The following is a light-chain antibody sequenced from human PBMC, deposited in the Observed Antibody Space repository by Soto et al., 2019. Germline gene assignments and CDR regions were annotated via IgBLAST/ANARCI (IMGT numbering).Light chain of an antibody. CDR3: QSYGSSGVV. CDR2: ANN. V-gene: IGLV1-40*01. CDR1: MSNIGAGYD. Sequence: QSVLTQPPPVSGAPGQRVTISCTGSMSNIGAGYDVHWYQQLPGTAPKLLISANNNRPSGVPDRFSGSKSGTSASLAITGLQADDEADYYCQSYGSSGVVFGGGTKLTVL. J-gene: IGLJ2*01.